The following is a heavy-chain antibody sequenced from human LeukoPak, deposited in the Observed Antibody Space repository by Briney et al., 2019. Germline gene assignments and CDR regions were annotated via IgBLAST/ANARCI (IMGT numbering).Heavy chain of an antibody. D-gene: IGHD6-19*01. J-gene: IGHJ4*02. CDR3: ARESTSIEVSGYDY. CDR1: GFTFSSYW. Sequence: GGSLRLSCAASGFTFSSYWMHWVRQAPGKGLVWVSRINSDGSSTDYADAVKGRFTISRDNAKNTLYLQMNSLSAEDTAVYYCARESTSIEVSGYDYWGQGTLVTVSS. CDR2: INSDGSST. V-gene: IGHV3-74*01.